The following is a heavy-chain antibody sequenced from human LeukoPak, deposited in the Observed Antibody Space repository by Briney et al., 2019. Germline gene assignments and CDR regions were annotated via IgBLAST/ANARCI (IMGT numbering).Heavy chain of an antibody. CDR2: IKTDGSST. Sequence: QTGGSLRLSCAGSGDSWMHWVRPVPGKGLVWVSRIKTDGSSTSYADSVKGRFTISNDNAENTMYLQMNSLRAEDTAVYYCARGDGVIMKYWGQGTLVTVSS. CDR1: GDSW. V-gene: IGHV3-74*01. D-gene: IGHD3-10*01. J-gene: IGHJ4*02. CDR3: ARGDGVIMKY.